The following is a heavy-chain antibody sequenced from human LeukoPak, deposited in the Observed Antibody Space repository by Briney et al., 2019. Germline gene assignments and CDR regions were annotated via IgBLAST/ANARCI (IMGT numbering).Heavy chain of an antibody. CDR2: IIPILGIA. J-gene: IGHJ4*02. Sequence: SVKVSCKASGGTFSSYAISWVRQAPGQGLEWMGRIIPILGIANYAQKFQDRVTITADKSTSTAYMELSSLRSEDTAVYYCATGEYCSSTSCYAGDYWGQGTLVTVSS. D-gene: IGHD2-2*01. V-gene: IGHV1-69*04. CDR1: GGTFSSYA. CDR3: ATGEYCSSTSCYAGDY.